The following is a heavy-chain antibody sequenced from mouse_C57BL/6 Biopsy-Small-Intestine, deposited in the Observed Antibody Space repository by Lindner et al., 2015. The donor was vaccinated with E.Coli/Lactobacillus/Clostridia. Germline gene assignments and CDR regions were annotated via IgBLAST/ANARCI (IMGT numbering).Heavy chain of an antibody. Sequence: VQLQESGGGLVKPGGSLKLSCAASGFTFSDYGMHWVRQAPEKGLEWVAYISSFSIIYYADTVKGRFTISRDNAKNTLFLQMTSLRSEDTAMYYCAREDYGSTYGWYFDVWGTGTTVTVSS. J-gene: IGHJ1*03. D-gene: IGHD1-1*01. CDR1: GFTFSDYG. CDR3: AREDYGSTYGWYFDV. V-gene: IGHV5-17*01. CDR2: ISSFSII.